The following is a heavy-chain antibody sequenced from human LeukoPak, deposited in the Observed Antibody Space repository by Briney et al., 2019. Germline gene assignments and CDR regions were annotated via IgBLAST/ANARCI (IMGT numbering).Heavy chain of an antibody. D-gene: IGHD5-12*01. CDR1: GFTFSAYW. CDR2: IKNDGSST. Sequence: WGSLRLSCAASGFTFSAYWMHWVRQTPGKGLVWVSRIKNDGSSTGYADSVKGRFTISRDNAKNTLYLQMNSLGAEDTAIYYCAKEGAGYGYDYWGQGTLVTVSS. J-gene: IGHJ4*02. V-gene: IGHV3-74*01. CDR3: AKEGAGYGYDY.